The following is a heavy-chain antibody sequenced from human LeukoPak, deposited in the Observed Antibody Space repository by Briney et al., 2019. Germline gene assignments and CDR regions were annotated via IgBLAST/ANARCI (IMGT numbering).Heavy chain of an antibody. CDR3: ARDHDWAFHY. V-gene: IGHV3-48*02. CDR2: INHNAETI. J-gene: IGHJ4*02. CDR1: GFPFGDYV. D-gene: IGHD3-9*01. Sequence: GGSLRLSCAASGFPFGDYVMSWVRQAPGKGLEWIAYINHNAETIYYADSVKGRFTISGDNAKNSLSLQMNSLRDEDTAVYYCARDHDWAFHYWGQGTRVTVSS.